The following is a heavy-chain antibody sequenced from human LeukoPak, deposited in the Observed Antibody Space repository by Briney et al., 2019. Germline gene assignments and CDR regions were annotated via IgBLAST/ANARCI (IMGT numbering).Heavy chain of an antibody. J-gene: IGHJ4*02. V-gene: IGHV4-59*12. CDR1: GGSISSYY. Sequence: SETLSLTCTVSGGSISSYYWSWIRQPPGKGLEWIGYIYYSGSTNYNPSLKSRVTISVDTSKNQFSLKLSSVTAADTAVYYCARRSAHEVDDYFDYWGQGTLVTVSS. CDR3: ARRSAHEVDDYFDY. CDR2: IYYSGST.